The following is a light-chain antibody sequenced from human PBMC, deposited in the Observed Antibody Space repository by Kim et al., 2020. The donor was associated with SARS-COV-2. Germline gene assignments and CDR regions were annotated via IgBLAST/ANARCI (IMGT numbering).Light chain of an antibody. Sequence: ASVGDRVTITCRASQDISNYLAWFQLKPGKAPKLLIYAASALQPGVPSRFSGSGSGTDFTLTVTSLQPEDVATFYCQKCDSAPWTFGQGTKVDIK. CDR1: QDISNY. J-gene: IGKJ1*01. CDR3: QKCDSAPWT. V-gene: IGKV1-27*01. CDR2: AAS.